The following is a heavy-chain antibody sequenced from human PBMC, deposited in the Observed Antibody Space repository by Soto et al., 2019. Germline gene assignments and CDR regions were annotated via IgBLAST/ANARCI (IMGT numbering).Heavy chain of an antibody. V-gene: IGHV4-39*01. D-gene: IGHD3-10*01. J-gene: IGHJ4*02. CDR2: LYSGST. CDR3: ARRGSGHTFDY. Sequence: SETLSLTCGVTGASISRGGFHWGWIRQPPGQGLEWIGSLYSGSTYYNPSLKSRVTISADTPKNEFSLRLTSVTAADTAVYYCARRGSGHTFDYWGQGTLVTVSS. CDR1: GASISRGGFH.